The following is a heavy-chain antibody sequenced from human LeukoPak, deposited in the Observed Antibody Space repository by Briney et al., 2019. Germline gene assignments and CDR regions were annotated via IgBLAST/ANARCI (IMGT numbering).Heavy chain of an antibody. CDR2: ISYDGSNK. D-gene: IGHD2-2*01. V-gene: IGHV3-30*18. Sequence: PGGSLGLSCVASGFTFSSYGMHWVRQAPGKGLEWVAVISYDGSNKYYADSVKGRFTISRDNSKNTLYLQMNSLRAEDTAVYYCAKGAGCSSTSCSRDYWGQGTLVTVSS. J-gene: IGHJ4*02. CDR3: AKGAGCSSTSCSRDY. CDR1: GFTFSSYG.